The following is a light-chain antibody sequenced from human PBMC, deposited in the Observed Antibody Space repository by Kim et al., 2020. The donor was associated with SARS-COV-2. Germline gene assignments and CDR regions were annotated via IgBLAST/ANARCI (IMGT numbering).Light chain of an antibody. CDR3: QQANSFPWT. CDR2: PAS. CDR1: QGIYSY. J-gene: IGKJ1*01. Sequence: ASVGDRVTITCRASQGIYSYLAWYQQKPGKAPTLLIYPASSLQSGVPSRFIGSASGTDFTLTISSLQPEDFATYYCQQANSFPWTFGQGTKVDIK. V-gene: IGKV1-12*01.